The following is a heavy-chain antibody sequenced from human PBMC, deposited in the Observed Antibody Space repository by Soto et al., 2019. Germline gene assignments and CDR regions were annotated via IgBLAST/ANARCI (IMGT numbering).Heavy chain of an antibody. CDR1: GFTFSSYW. Sequence: GGSLRLSCAASGFTFSSYWMHWVRQAPGKGLVWVSRINSDGSSTSYADSVKGRFTISRDNAKNTLYPQMNSLRAEDTAVYYCARAPDTAMVTLYYFDYWGQGTLVTVSS. CDR3: ARAPDTAMVTLYYFDY. V-gene: IGHV3-74*01. D-gene: IGHD5-18*01. CDR2: INSDGSST. J-gene: IGHJ4*02.